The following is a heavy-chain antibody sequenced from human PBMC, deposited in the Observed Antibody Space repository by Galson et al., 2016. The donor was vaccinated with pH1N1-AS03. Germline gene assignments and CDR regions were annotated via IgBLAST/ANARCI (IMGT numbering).Heavy chain of an antibody. V-gene: IGHV2-5*02. CDR3: TRSRYYNTNLYYFDM. J-gene: IGHJ3*02. D-gene: IGHD2/OR15-2a*01. Sequence: PALVKPTQTLTLTCAFSGFSLATSGVGVGWIRQPPGKALEWLALIYWDDDKLYTPSLKSSLTVTKDTSKNLVVLTLTNMDPVDTATYFCTRSRYYNTNLYYFDMWGQGTMVTVSS. CDR1: GFSLATSGVG. CDR2: IYWDDDK.